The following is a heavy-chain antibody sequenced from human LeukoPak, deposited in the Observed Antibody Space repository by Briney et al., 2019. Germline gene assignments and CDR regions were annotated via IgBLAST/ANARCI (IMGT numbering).Heavy chain of an antibody. CDR3: ARDPGVVAFHYFDY. V-gene: IGHV3-23*01. J-gene: IGHJ4*02. CDR1: GFTFSSHA. Sequence: PGGYLRLSCAASGFTFSSHAMGWVRQAPGKGQEWVSAIGGSGGSTYYADSVKGRFTISRDNSKNTLYLQMNSLRAEDTALYYCARDPGVVAFHYFDYWGQGTLVTVSS. D-gene: IGHD3-3*01. CDR2: IGGSGGST.